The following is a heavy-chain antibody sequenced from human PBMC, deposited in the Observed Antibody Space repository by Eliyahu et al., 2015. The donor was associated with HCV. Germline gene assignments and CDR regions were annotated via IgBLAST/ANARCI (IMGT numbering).Heavy chain of an antibody. Sequence: EVQLLESGGGLIQPGGXLXLSCXASXFTFXXYAMSWVRQAPGKGLEWVSRISSSGGTTYYADSVKGRFTISRDNSKNTVYLQMKSLRAEDTAVYFCAKDRVPGDKEWYFDLWGRGTLVTVSS. CDR1: XFTFXXYA. CDR3: AKDRVPGDKEWYFDL. CDR2: ISSSGGTT. D-gene: IGHD7-27*01. V-gene: IGHV3-23*01. J-gene: IGHJ2*01.